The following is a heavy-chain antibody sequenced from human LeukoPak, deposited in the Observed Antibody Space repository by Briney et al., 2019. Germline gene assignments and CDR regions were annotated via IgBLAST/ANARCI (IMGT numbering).Heavy chain of an antibody. J-gene: IGHJ4*02. CDR1: GFTFSSYA. V-gene: IGHV3-23*01. CDR2: ISGSGGST. CDR3: AKVTSYYYDSSGYYTSKESALLFDY. Sequence: GGSLRLSCAASGFTFSSYAMSWVRQAPGKGLEWVSAISGSGGSTYYADSVKGRFTISRDNSKNTLYLQMNSLRAEDTAVYYCAKVTSYYYDSSGYYTSKESALLFDYWGQGTLVTVSS. D-gene: IGHD3-22*01.